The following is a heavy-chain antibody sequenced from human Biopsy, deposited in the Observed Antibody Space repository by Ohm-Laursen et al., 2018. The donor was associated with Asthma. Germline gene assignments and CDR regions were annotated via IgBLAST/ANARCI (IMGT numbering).Heavy chain of an antibody. D-gene: IGHD3-22*01. CDR2: VSSDGHNK. CDR1: GFVFSQCG. J-gene: IGHJ3*02. Sequence: SLRLSCSASGFVFSQCGMHWVRQGPGKGLEWVALVSSDGHNKYYEDSVKGRFTISRDNSRNRLYLQINRLTVEDSAVYFCARQSGQDYGDSSGFDIWGQGTKVTVSS. V-gene: IGHV3-30*03. CDR3: ARQSGQDYGDSSGFDI.